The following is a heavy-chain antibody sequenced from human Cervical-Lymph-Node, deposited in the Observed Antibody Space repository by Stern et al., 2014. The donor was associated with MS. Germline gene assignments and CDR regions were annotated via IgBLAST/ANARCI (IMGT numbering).Heavy chain of an antibody. Sequence: VQLVQSGAEVKKPGESLKISCKGSGYNFGDYWIGWVRQKPGKGLERLGTIFPGDSDSRYSPSFEGQVTISADESIRTAFLQSSSLKASDTGIYYCARHQPAATFAMDVWGQGTTVIVSS. CDR1: GYNFGDYW. CDR2: IFPGDSDS. CDR3: ARHQPAATFAMDV. D-gene: IGHD2-2*01. V-gene: IGHV5-51*01. J-gene: IGHJ6*02.